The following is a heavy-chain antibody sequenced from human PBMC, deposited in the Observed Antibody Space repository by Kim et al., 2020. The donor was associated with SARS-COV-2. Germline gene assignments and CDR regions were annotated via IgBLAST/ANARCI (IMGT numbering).Heavy chain of an antibody. CDR1: GGSISSGSYY. J-gene: IGHJ4*02. CDR2: IFYTGPT. D-gene: IGHD3-10*01. CDR3: ARRFASGSFSI. V-gene: IGHV4-39*07. Sequence: SETLSLTCTVSGGSISSGSYYWGWIRPPPGRRLVWIGNIFYTGPTYYNPYLKSRVTVSVDTSENQFSLRLSSVTAAATAVYYWARRFASGSFSIWGQGTLVTVSS.